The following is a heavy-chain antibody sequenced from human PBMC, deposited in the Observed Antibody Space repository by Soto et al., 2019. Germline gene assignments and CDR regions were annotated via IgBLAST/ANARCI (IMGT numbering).Heavy chain of an antibody. V-gene: IGHV3-30-3*01. CDR3: EGVPAAPTPYDFWSGTYDAFDI. D-gene: IGHD3-3*01. CDR1: GFTFSSYA. J-gene: IGHJ3*02. CDR2: ISYDGSNK. Sequence: QVQLVESGGGVVQPGRSLRLSCAASGFTFSSYAMHWVRQAPGKGLEWVAVISYDGSNKYYADSVKGRFTISRDNSKNTLYLQMNSLRAEDTAVYYCEGVPAAPTPYDFWSGTYDAFDIWGQGTMVTVSS.